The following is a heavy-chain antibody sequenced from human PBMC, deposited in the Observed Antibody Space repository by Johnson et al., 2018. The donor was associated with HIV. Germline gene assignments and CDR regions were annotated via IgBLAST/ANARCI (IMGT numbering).Heavy chain of an antibody. Sequence: QMLLVESGGGVVQPGGSLRLSCAASGFTFSNYDIHWVRQAPGKGLEWVSYISGRGLTMYYAASVKGRFTISRDNSKNTLYLQMNSLRAEDTAVYYCANGGGGAFDIWGQGTMVTVSS. V-gene: IGHV3-NL1*01. J-gene: IGHJ3*02. CDR1: GFTFSNYD. CDR2: ISGRGLTM. D-gene: IGHD3-16*01. CDR3: ANGGGGAFDI.